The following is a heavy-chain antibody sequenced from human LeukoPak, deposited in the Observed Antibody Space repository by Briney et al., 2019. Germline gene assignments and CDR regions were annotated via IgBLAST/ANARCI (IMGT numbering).Heavy chain of an antibody. CDR2: IIPILGIT. V-gene: IGHV1-69*02. Sequence: ASVKVSCKASGGTFSSYTISWVRQAPGQGLEWMGRIIPILGITNYTQKFQGRVTITADKSTSTAYMELSSLKSEDTAVYYCSVGGFRAGGGSYFDYWGQGTLVTVSS. D-gene: IGHD3-16*01. J-gene: IGHJ4*02. CDR1: GGTFSSYT. CDR3: SVGGFRAGGGSYFDY.